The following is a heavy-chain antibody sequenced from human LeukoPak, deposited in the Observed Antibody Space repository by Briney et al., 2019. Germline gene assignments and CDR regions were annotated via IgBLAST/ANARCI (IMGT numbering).Heavy chain of an antibody. Sequence: ASVKVSCKASGGTFSSYAISWVRQAPGQGLEWMGGIIPIFGTANYAQKFQGRVTITADESTSTAYMELSSLRSEDTAVYYCARGGRGDCSGGSCYLAYYYYYGMDVWGKGTTATVSS. CDR2: IIPIFGTA. CDR1: GGTFSSYA. J-gene: IGHJ6*04. D-gene: IGHD2-15*01. V-gene: IGHV1-69*13. CDR3: ARGGRGDCSGGSCYLAYYYYYGMDV.